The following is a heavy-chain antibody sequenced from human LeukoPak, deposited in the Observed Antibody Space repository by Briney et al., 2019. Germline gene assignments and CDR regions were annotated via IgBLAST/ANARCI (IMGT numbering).Heavy chain of an antibody. V-gene: IGHV3-7*01. Sequence: GGSLRLSCAASGFTFSIYWMSWVRQAPGKGLEWVANIKQDGSGKYYVDSVKGRFTISRDNAKNSLYLQMNSLRAEDTAVYYCARDIIWFGELSQHFDYWGQGTLVTVSS. J-gene: IGHJ4*02. CDR1: GFTFSIYW. CDR2: IKQDGSGK. CDR3: ARDIIWFGELSQHFDY. D-gene: IGHD3-10*01.